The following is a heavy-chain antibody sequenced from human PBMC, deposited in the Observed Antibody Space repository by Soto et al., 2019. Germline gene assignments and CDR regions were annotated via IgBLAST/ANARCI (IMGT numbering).Heavy chain of an antibody. Sequence: GSLRLSCAASGFTFSNYAMTWVRQTPGKGLECVSLITGSGGNTFDADSVKGRFTISRDNSKNTLYLQMNSLRAEDTAVYYCAKGTLEYCSGSSCYPLDYWGPGTLVTVSS. CDR1: GFTFSNYA. J-gene: IGHJ4*02. D-gene: IGHD2-15*01. CDR2: ITGSGGNT. CDR3: AKGTLEYCSGSSCYPLDY. V-gene: IGHV3-23*01.